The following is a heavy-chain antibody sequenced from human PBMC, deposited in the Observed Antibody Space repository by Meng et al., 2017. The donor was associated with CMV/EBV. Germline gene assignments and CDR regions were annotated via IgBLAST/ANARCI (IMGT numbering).Heavy chain of an antibody. V-gene: IGHV3-30*04. D-gene: IGHD3-16*01. CDR3: ARDYKFMITSVDY. CDR2: ISYDGSNK. Sequence: GESLKFSFAASGFTFSSYPMHWFLQAPGKGLEWVAVISYDGSNKYYADSVKGRFTISRDNSKNTLYLQMNSLRAEDTAVYYCARDYKFMITSVDYWGQGTLVTVSS. CDR1: GFTFSSYP. J-gene: IGHJ4*02.